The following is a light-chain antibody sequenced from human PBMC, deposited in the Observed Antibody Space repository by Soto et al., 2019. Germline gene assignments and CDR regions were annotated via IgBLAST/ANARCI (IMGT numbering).Light chain of an antibody. CDR2: AAS. CDR3: QHYNSYSEA. Sequence: EIVLTQSPVTLSLSPGERATLSCRASQSISSSYLAWYQQKPGQAPRLLIYAASTRATGIPDSFSGSGSGTDFTLTISRLEPEDFATYYCQHYNSYSEAFGQGTKVDIK. CDR1: QSISSSY. V-gene: IGKV3-20*01. J-gene: IGKJ1*01.